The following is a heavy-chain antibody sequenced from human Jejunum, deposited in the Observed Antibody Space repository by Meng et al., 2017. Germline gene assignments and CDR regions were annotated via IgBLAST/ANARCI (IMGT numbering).Heavy chain of an antibody. J-gene: IGHJ5*02. D-gene: IGHD3-10*01. CDR1: GGSISGYY. CDR3: ARESFGSGRNNWFDP. CDR2: IYYSGST. Sequence: SETLSLTCTVSGGSISGYYWSWTRQAPGKGLEWIGFIYYSGSTKYNPSLKSRVTISIDTSENQLFLKMNSVTAADTAVYYCARESFGSGRNNWFDPWGQGSLVTGAS. V-gene: IGHV4-59*01.